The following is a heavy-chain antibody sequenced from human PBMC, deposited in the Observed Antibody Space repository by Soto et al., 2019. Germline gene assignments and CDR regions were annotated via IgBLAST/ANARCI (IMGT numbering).Heavy chain of an antibody. D-gene: IGHD6-6*01. CDR1: GFIFTSYA. CDR2: VSTTGATT. CDR3: VKDLEYSTSWTGGF. J-gene: IGHJ4*02. Sequence: EVQVLESGGGLVQPGGSLRLSCAASGFIFTSYAMSWVRQAPGKGLEWVSSVSTTGATTYYADSVKGRFTISRDNSKNTVYLQMISLRAEDTAVYYCVKDLEYSTSWTGGFWGQGTLVTVSS. V-gene: IGHV3-23*01.